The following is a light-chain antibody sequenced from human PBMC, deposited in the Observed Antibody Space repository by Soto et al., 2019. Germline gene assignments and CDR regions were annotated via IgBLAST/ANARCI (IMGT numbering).Light chain of an antibody. V-gene: IGKV1-39*01. CDR1: QSVTNY. Sequence: DIQITQSPSFLSASVGGRVSITCRASQSVTNYLNWYQQKPGKAPKLLIFAASSLQSGVPSRFSGSGSGTDFTLTVTNLQPEDFATYYCQQSDSLPPTFGQGTKVDIK. J-gene: IGKJ1*01. CDR2: AAS. CDR3: QQSDSLPPT.